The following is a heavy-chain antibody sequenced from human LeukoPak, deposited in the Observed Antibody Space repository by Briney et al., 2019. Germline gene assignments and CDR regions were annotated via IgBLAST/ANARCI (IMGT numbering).Heavy chain of an antibody. J-gene: IGHJ4*02. CDR2: ISSSSSYI. D-gene: IGHD4-17*01. V-gene: IGHV3-21*01. Sequence: PGGSLRLSCAASGFTFSSYSMNWVRQAPGRGLEWVSSISSSSSYIYYADSVKGRFTISRDNAKNSLYLQMNSLGAEDTAVYYCAREINYGANFDYWGQGTLVTVSS. CDR3: AREINYGANFDY. CDR1: GFTFSSYS.